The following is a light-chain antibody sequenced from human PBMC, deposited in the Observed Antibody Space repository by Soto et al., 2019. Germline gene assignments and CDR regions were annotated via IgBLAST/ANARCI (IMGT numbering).Light chain of an antibody. CDR1: QSVSSNY. Sequence: EMVLTQFPGTLSLSPGERATLFCRASQSVSSNYLAWYQQKPGQAPRLLIYGATSRAAGIPDRFSGSGSGTDFTLTISRLEPEDFVVYYCQQYYSSPWTFGQGTKVEIK. CDR2: GAT. J-gene: IGKJ1*01. V-gene: IGKV3-20*01. CDR3: QQYYSSPWT.